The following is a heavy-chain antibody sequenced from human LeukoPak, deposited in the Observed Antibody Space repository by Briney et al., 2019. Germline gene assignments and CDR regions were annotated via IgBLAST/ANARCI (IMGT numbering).Heavy chain of an antibody. V-gene: IGHV3-9*01. Sequence: PGGSLRLSCAASGFTFDDYAMHWVRQAPGKGLEWVSGISWNSGSIGYADSVKGRFTISRDNAKNSLYLQMNSLRAEDTAVYYCARGGDRGYYDSSGYYHDAFDIWGQGTMVTVSS. CDR2: ISWNSGSI. CDR1: GFTFDDYA. CDR3: ARGGDRGYYDSSGYYHDAFDI. D-gene: IGHD3-22*01. J-gene: IGHJ3*02.